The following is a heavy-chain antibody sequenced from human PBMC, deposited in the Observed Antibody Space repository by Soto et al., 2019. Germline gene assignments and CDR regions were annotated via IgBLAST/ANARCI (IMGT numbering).Heavy chain of an antibody. D-gene: IGHD1-1*01. V-gene: IGHV2-26*01. CDR1: GFSLSNARMG. J-gene: IGHJ5*02. Sequence: SGPTLVNPTETLTLTCTVSGFSLSNARMGVSWIREPPGKALEWLAHIFSNDEKSYSTSLKSRLTISKDTSKSQVVLTMTNMDPVDTATYYCARISVGDLYTNWFDPWGQGTLVTVSS. CDR3: ARISVGDLYTNWFDP. CDR2: IFSNDEK.